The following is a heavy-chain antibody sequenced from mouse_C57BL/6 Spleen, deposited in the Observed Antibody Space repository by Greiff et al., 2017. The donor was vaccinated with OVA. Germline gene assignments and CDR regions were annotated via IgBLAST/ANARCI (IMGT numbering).Heavy chain of an antibody. CDR2: IDPSDSYT. D-gene: IGHD2-1*01. Sequence: QVQLQQPGAELVMPGASVKLSCKASGYTFTSYWMHWVKQRPGQGLEWIGEIDPSDSYTNYNQKFKGKSTLTVDKSSSTAYMQLSSLTSEDSAVYYCAGRGGNYEGYYYAMDYWGQGTSVTVSS. J-gene: IGHJ4*01. V-gene: IGHV1-69*01. CDR1: GYTFTSYW. CDR3: AGRGGNYEGYYYAMDY.